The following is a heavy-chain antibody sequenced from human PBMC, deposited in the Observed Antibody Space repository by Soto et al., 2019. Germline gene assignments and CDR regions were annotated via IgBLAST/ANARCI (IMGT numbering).Heavy chain of an antibody. J-gene: IGHJ6*02. V-gene: IGHV1-2*04. Sequence: ASVKVSCEASGYTFTGYYMHCVRQAPGQGLEWMGWINPNSGGTNYAQKFQGWVTMTRDTSISTAYMELSRLRSDDTAVYYCARGPRITIFGVVIIPADYYYGMDVWGQGTTVTVSS. CDR2: INPNSGGT. CDR1: GYTFTGYY. D-gene: IGHD3-3*01. CDR3: ARGPRITIFGVVIIPADYYYGMDV.